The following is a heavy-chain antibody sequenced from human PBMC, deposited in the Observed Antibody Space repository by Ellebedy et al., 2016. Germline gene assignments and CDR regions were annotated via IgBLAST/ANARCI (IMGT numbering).Heavy chain of an antibody. Sequence: ASVKVSCXASGYTFTSYDINWVRQATGQGLEWMGWMNPNSGNTGYAQKFQGRVTMTRNTSISTAYMELSSLRSEDTAVYYCARMAGGSSSWRNYYYYGMDVWGQGTTVTVSS. CDR1: GYTFTSYD. CDR2: MNPNSGNT. D-gene: IGHD6-13*01. CDR3: ARMAGGSSSWRNYYYYGMDV. V-gene: IGHV1-8*01. J-gene: IGHJ6*02.